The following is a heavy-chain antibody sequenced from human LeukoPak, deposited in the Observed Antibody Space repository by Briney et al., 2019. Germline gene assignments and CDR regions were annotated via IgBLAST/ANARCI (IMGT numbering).Heavy chain of an antibody. V-gene: IGHV3-23*01. CDR1: GFTFSNYA. CDR2: ISGSGGST. CDR3: ADSSSWYSDAFDI. D-gene: IGHD6-13*01. Sequence: SGGSLRLSCAASGFTFSNYAMNWVRQAPGKGLEWVSAISGSGGSTYYADSVKGRFTISRDNSKNTLYLQMNSLRAEDTAVYYCADSSSWYSDAFDIWGQGTMVTVSS. J-gene: IGHJ3*02.